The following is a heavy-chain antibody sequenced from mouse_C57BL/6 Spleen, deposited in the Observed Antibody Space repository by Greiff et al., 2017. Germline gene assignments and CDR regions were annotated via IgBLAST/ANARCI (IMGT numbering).Heavy chain of an antibody. D-gene: IGHD3-3*01. V-gene: IGHV1-69*01. CDR2: IDPSDSYT. Sequence: QVQLKQPGAELVMPGASVKLSCKASGYTFTSYWMHWVKQRPGQGLEWIGEIDPSDSYTNYNQKFKGKSTLTVDKSSSTAYMQLSSLTSEDSAVXYCARWGGGTEFDVWGTGTTVTVSS. J-gene: IGHJ1*03. CDR1: GYTFTSYW. CDR3: ARWGGGTEFDV.